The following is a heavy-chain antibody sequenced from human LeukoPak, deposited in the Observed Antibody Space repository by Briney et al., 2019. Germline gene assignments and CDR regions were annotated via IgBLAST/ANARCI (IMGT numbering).Heavy chain of an antibody. CDR2: INHSGSI. D-gene: IGHD3-16*01. CDR3: ARGRVVGDYVIDS. J-gene: IGHJ4*02. V-gene: IGHV4-34*01. CDR1: GGSFSDYY. Sequence: PSETLSLTCAVYGGSFSDYYWSWIRQPPGKRLGRIGEINHSGSINYNPSLKSRVTLSVDTSKNQFSLKVTSTTAADTALYYCARGRVVGDYVIDSWGQGTLVTVSS.